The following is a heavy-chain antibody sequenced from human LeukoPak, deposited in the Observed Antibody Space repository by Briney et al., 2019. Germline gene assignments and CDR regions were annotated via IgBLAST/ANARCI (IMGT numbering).Heavy chain of an antibody. CDR2: IIPILGIA. V-gene: IGHV1-69*04. D-gene: IGHD5-18*01. Sequence: ASVKVSCKASGGTFSSYAISWVRQAPGQGLEWMGRIIPILGIANYAQKFQGRVTITADKSTRTAYMELSSLRSEDTAVYYCARIKVDTAMVGYYYYGMDVWGQGTTVTVSS. CDR1: GGTFSSYA. CDR3: ARIKVDTAMVGYYYYGMDV. J-gene: IGHJ6*02.